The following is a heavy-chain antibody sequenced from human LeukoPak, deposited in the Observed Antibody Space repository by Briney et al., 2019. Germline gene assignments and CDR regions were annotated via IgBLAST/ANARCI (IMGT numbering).Heavy chain of an antibody. CDR2: ISSGSDYI. J-gene: IGHJ5*02. D-gene: IGHD1-1*01. CDR3: ARAPGVPRPGNWFDP. V-gene: IGHV3-21*06. CDR1: GFTFSFYS. Sequence: PGGSLRLSCAASGFTFSFYSINWVRQTPGKGLEWISSISSGSDYIYYAESVRGRFTVSRDNAKNSVYLQMNSLSPEDTAIYYCARAPGVPRPGNWFDPWGQGSLVTVSS.